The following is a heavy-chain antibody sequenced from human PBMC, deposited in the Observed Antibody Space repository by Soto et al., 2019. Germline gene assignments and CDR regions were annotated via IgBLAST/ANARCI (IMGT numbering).Heavy chain of an antibody. V-gene: IGHV1-69*02. CDR1: GDTFSSYT. CDR2: FIPILDIA. CDR3: AAGGHGAFDI. D-gene: IGHD1-26*01. Sequence: QVQLVQSGAEVKKPGSSVKVSCKASGDTFSSYTISWVRQAPGQGLEWMGRFIPILDIANYAQKFQGRVTITADKSTSTAYMELSSLRSEDTAVYYCAAGGHGAFDIWGQGTMVTVSS. J-gene: IGHJ3*02.